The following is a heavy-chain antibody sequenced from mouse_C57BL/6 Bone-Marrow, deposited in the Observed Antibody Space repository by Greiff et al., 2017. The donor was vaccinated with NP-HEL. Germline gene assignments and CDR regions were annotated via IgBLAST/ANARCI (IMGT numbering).Heavy chain of an antibody. CDR1: GFSLTSYG. D-gene: IGHD2-2*01. Sequence: VKLVESGPGLVAPSQSLSITCTVSGFSLTSYGVDWVRQSPGKGLEWLGVIWGVGSTNYNSALKSRLSISKDNSKSQVFLKMNSLQTDDTAMYYCASDAGRYGYDVSSFAYWGQGTLVTVSA. J-gene: IGHJ3*01. V-gene: IGHV2-6*01. CDR2: IWGVGST. CDR3: ASDAGRYGYDVSSFAY.